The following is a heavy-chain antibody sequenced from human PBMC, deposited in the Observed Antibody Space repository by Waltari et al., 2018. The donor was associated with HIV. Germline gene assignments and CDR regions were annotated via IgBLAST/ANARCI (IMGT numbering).Heavy chain of an antibody. CDR3: ANSLGRIVDY. CDR2: ISGGGEST. J-gene: IGHJ4*02. V-gene: IGHV3-23*01. CDR1: GFTFSSYP. Sequence: EVQLLESGGGLVQSGGYLRVSCAASGFTFSSYPMSWVRQAPGKGLEWVSGISGGGESTYYADSVKGRFTISRDNSKNTLYLQMNSLRAEDTAVYYCANSLGRIVDYWGQGTLVTVSS. D-gene: IGHD2-15*01.